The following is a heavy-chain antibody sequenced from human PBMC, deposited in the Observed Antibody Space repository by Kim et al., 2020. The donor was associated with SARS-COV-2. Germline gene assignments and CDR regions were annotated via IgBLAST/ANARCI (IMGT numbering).Heavy chain of an antibody. CDR3: ARGPWLFVAIGDDSPYWFDP. Sequence: GESLKISCKGSGYSFTSYWIDWVRQMPGKGLEWMGIIYPGDSDTRYSPSFQGQVTISADKSISTAYLQWSSLKASDTAMYYCARGPWLFVAIGDDSPYWFDPWGQGTLVTVSS. V-gene: IGHV5-51*01. CDR2: IYPGDSDT. D-gene: IGHD3-10*01. CDR1: GYSFTSYW. J-gene: IGHJ5*02.